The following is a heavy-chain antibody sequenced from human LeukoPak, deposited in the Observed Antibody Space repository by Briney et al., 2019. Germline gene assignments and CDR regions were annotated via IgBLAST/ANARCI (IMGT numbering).Heavy chain of an antibody. J-gene: IGHJ4*02. CDR2: INPNSGGT. Sequence: ASVKVSCKASGYTFTGYYMHWVRQAPGQGLEWMGWINPNSGGTNYAQKFQGRVTMTRDTSISTAYMELSRLRSDDTAVYCCARVGYSGSYRYLYYFDYWGQGTLVTVSS. CDR1: GYTFTGYY. CDR3: ARVGYSGSYRYLYYFDY. D-gene: IGHD1-26*01. V-gene: IGHV1-2*02.